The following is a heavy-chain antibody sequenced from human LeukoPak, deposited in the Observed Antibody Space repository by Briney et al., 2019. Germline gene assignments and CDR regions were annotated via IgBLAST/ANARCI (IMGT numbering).Heavy chain of an antibody. J-gene: IGHJ4*02. V-gene: IGHV1-2*02. Sequence: GASVKVSCKASGYTFTCYYMHWVRQAPGQGLEWMGWINPNSGGTNYAQKFQGRVTMTRDTSISTAYMELSRLRSDDTAVYYCARVLGIAASFDYWGQGTLVTVSS. CDR1: GYTFTCYY. D-gene: IGHD6-13*01. CDR3: ARVLGIAASFDY. CDR2: INPNSGGT.